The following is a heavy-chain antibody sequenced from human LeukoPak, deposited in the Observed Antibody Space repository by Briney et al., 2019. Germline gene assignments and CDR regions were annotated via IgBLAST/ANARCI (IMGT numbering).Heavy chain of an antibody. D-gene: IGHD3-9*01. CDR2: ISAYNGNT. Sequence: GASVKVSCKASGYTFTSYGISWVRQAPGQGLEWMGWISAYNGNTNYAQKLQGRVTITTNTSTSTAYMELRSLRSDDTAVYYCARSELVTPDFDYWGQGTLVTVSS. J-gene: IGHJ4*02. V-gene: IGHV1-18*01. CDR1: GYTFTSYG. CDR3: ARSELVTPDFDY.